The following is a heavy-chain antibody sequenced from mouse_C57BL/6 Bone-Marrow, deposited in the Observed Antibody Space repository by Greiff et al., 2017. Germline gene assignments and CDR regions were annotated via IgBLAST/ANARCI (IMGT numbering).Heavy chain of an antibody. CDR2: IYPRSGNT. V-gene: IGHV1-81*01. D-gene: IGHD1-1*02. Sequence: VQLQQSGAELARPGASVKLSCKASGYTFTSYGISWVKQRTGQGLEWIGEIYPRSGNTYYNEKFKGKATLTADKSSSTAYMEIRSLTSEDSAVYFCARWGWVYYFDYWGQGTTLTVSS. J-gene: IGHJ2*01. CDR1: GYTFTSYG. CDR3: ARWGWVYYFDY.